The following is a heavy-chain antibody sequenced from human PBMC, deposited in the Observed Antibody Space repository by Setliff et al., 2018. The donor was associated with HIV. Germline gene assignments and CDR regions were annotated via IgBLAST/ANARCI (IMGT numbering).Heavy chain of an antibody. CDR1: GGSFSGYY. CDR2: VNDGGNI. Sequence: KPSETLSLTCAVYGGSFSGYYWNWIRQSPRKRLEWIGEVNDGGNINYNPSLKSRLTISLDTSKNQFSLKLSSVTAADTAVYYCARDSWFDYWGQGTLVPSPQ. J-gene: IGHJ4*02. CDR3: ARDSWFDY. V-gene: IGHV4-34*01.